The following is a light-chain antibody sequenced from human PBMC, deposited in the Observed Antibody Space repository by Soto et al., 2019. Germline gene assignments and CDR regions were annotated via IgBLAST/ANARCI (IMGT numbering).Light chain of an antibody. CDR1: SSNIGINN. CDR3: AAWDDSLNGLV. Sequence: QPVLTQPPSASGAPGQRVTISCSGSSSNIGINNVNWYQQLPGTAPKLIMYDNSHRPSGVPDRFSGSKSGTSASLAISGLQSEDEADYSCAAWDDSLNGLVFGGGTKLTVL. J-gene: IGLJ2*01. CDR2: DNS. V-gene: IGLV1-44*01.